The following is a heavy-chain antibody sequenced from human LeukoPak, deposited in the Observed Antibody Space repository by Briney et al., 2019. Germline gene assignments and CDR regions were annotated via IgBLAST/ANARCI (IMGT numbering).Heavy chain of an antibody. D-gene: IGHD3-16*01. Sequence: PGGSLRLSCVVSGFTFSNYAMGWARQAPGQGLDWVSAISDSGVTAYYADSVKGRFTISRDNSKSTLYLQMNSLRAEDTAVYYCANLNAPYWGNLDYWGQGTLVTVSS. V-gene: IGHV3-23*01. CDR3: ANLNAPYWGNLDY. J-gene: IGHJ4*02. CDR1: GFTFSNYA. CDR2: ISDSGVTA.